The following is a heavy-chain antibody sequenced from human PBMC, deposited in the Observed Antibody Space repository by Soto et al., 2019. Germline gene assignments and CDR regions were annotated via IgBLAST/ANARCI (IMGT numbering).Heavy chain of an antibody. CDR1: GFTFSSYW. Sequence: GGSLRLSCAASGFTFSSYWMSWVRQAPGKGLEWVAKIKKDGSEKYNVDSGKGRFTLSRDNAKNSLYLQMNSLRAEDTAEYYCAREAAAGFYYYYYMDVWGKGTTVTVSS. D-gene: IGHD6-13*01. CDR3: AREAAAGFYYYYYMDV. J-gene: IGHJ6*03. V-gene: IGHV3-7*01. CDR2: IKKDGSEK.